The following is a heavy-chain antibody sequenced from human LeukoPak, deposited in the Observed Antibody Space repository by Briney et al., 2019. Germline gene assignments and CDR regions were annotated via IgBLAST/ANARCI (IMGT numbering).Heavy chain of an antibody. Sequence: SETLSLTCTVSGGSISSSSYYWGWIRQPPGKGLEWIGSIYYSGSTYYNPSLKSRVTISVDTSKNQFSLKLSSVTAADTAVYYCGRDGEGGRYYYYYMDVWGKGTTVTVSS. D-gene: IGHD3-16*01. CDR3: GRDGEGGRYYYYYMDV. V-gene: IGHV4-39*07. J-gene: IGHJ6*03. CDR2: IYYSGST. CDR1: GGSISSSSYY.